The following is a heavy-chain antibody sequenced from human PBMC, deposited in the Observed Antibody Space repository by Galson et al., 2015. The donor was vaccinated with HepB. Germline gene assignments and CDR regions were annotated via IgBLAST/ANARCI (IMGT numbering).Heavy chain of an antibody. D-gene: IGHD1-26*01. J-gene: IGHJ4*02. CDR1: GFTFGDYA. CDR3: TRGGNSGADVFDY. Sequence: SLRLSCAASGFTFGDYAMSWFRQAPGKGLEWVGFIRSKAYGGTTEYAASVKGRFTISRDDSKSIAYLQMNSLKTEDTAVYYYTRGGNSGADVFDYWGQGTLVTVSS. V-gene: IGHV3-49*03. CDR2: IRSKAYGGTT.